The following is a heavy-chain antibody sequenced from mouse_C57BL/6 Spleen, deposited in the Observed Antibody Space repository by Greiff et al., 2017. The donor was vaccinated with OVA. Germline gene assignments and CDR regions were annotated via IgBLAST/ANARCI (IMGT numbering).Heavy chain of an antibody. J-gene: IGHJ2*01. V-gene: IGHV1-15*01. CDR1: GYTFTDYE. Sequence: QVHVKQSGAELVRPGASVTLSCKASGYTFTDYEMHWVKQTPVHGLEWIGAIDPETGGTAYNQKFKGKAILTADKSSSTAYMELRSLTSEDSAVYYGTRTTVVATGYFDYWGQGTTLTVSS. CDR3: TRTTVVATGYFDY. D-gene: IGHD1-1*01. CDR2: IDPETGGT.